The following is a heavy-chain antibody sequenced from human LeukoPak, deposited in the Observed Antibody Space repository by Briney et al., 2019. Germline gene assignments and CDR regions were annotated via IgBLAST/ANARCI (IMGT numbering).Heavy chain of an antibody. CDR2: ISGSGGST. CDR1: GFTFSSYA. D-gene: IGHD2-15*01. Sequence: GGSLRLSCAASGFTFSSYAMSWVRQAPGKGLEWVSAISGSGGSTYYADSVKGRFTISRDNSKNTLYLQMNSLRAEDTAVYYCAKEGSGCCSGGSCTPIDGDVWGKGTTVTVSS. J-gene: IGHJ6*04. CDR3: AKEGSGCCSGGSCTPIDGDV. V-gene: IGHV3-23*01.